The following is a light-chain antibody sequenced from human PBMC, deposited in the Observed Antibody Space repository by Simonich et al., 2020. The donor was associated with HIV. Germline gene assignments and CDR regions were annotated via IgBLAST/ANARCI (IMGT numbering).Light chain of an antibody. CDR2: AAS. Sequence: DIQMTQSPSSLSASVGDRVTITCQASQDISNSLNWYQQKPGKAPKLLIYAASSLQSGVPSRFSGSGSGTEFTLTISSLQPDDFATYYCQQYNSYPYTFGQGTKLEIK. J-gene: IGKJ2*01. CDR1: QDISNS. V-gene: IGKV1-16*01. CDR3: QQYNSYPYT.